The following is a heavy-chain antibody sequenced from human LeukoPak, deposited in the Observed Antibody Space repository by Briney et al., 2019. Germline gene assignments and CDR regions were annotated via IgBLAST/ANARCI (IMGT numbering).Heavy chain of an antibody. CDR1: GYNFPTYW. CDR3: ARGVAAAGRGFDY. Sequence: GESLKISCKGSGYNFPTYWVAWVRQMPGKGLEWMGIIYPRDSDTRYSPSFQGQITISAGNSISTAYLQWSSLKASDTAMYYCARGVAAAGRGFDYWGQGTLVTVSS. CDR2: IYPRDSDT. V-gene: IGHV5-51*01. D-gene: IGHD6-13*01. J-gene: IGHJ4*02.